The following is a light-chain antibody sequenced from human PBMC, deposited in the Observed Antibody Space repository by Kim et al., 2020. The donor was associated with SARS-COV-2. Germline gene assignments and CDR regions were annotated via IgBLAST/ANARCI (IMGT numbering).Light chain of an antibody. V-gene: IGLV3-1*01. CDR2: QDN. Sequence: SYELTQPPSVSVSPGQTASITCSGYKVGDKYVSWYQQKPGQSHVVVIYQDNQRLSGIPERFSGSNSGNTATLTISGTQAMDEADYYCQAWDSSTHNYVFG. J-gene: IGLJ1*01. CDR1: KVGDKY. CDR3: QAWDSSTHNYV.